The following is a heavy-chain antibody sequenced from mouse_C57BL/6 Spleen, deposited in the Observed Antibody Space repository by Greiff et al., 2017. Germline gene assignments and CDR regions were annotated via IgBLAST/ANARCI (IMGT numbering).Heavy chain of an antibody. D-gene: IGHD1-1*01. CDR1: GFTFSDYG. Sequence: EVQLVDSGGGLVKPGGSLILSCAASGFTFSDYGMHWVRPAPGKGLAWVAYISSGSSTIYYADPVKSRVTISRATAKNTLFLRMTSLRSEDTAMYYCARGVYYDYYAMDYWGQGASVSVSS. V-gene: IGHV5-17*01. CDR2: ISSGSSTI. J-gene: IGHJ4*01. CDR3: ARGVYYDYYAMDY.